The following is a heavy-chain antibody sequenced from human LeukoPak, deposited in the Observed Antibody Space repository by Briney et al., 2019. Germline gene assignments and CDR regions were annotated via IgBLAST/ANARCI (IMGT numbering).Heavy chain of an antibody. Sequence: PGGSLRLSCAASGFTFSSYAMSWVRQAPGKGLEWVSVISGSGGNTYYADSVKGRFTISRDNSKNTLYLQMNSLTAEDTAVYYCAKEPQTNGPYSSGWYGGFDPWGRGALVTVSS. CDR2: ISGSGGNT. CDR3: AKEPQTNGPYSSGWYGGFDP. V-gene: IGHV3-23*01. CDR1: GFTFSSYA. J-gene: IGHJ5*02. D-gene: IGHD6-19*01.